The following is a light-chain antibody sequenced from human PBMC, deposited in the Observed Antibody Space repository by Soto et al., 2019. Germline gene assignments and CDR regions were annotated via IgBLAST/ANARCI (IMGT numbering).Light chain of an antibody. V-gene: IGLV2-8*01. CDR1: SSDVGGYNY. CDR2: EVT. CDR3: SSYAASNTFYFV. J-gene: IGLJ3*02. Sequence: QSVLTQPPSASGSPGQSVTISCTGTSSDVGGYNYVSWYQQNPGRAPKLMIYEVTKRPSGVPDRFSGSKSGNTASLTVSGLQAEDEADYYCSSYAASNTFYFVFGGGTKLTVL.